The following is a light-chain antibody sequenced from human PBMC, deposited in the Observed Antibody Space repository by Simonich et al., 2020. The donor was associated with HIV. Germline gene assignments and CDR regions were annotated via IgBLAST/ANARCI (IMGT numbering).Light chain of an antibody. V-gene: IGKV4-1*01. CDR2: WAS. J-gene: IGKJ4*01. CDR1: QSVLHKSNNKNY. CDR3: QQYYGTPLT. Sequence: DIVMTQSPDSLAVSLGERATINCKSSQSVLHKSNNKNYLAWYQQKPGQSPKLLMYWASTRESGVPDRFSGSGSGTDFTLTISSLQTEDVAVYYCQQYYGTPLTFGGGTKVEIK.